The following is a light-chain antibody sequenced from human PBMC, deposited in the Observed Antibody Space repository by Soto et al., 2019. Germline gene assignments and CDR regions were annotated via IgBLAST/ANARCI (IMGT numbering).Light chain of an antibody. CDR3: QQYDNYRTT. V-gene: IGKV1-5*03. CDR1: QTISSW. J-gene: IGKJ1*01. CDR2: KAS. Sequence: IQLTPHPSTLYGSVGDRVTLTCLASQTISSWLAWYQQKPGKAPKLLIYKASTLKSGVPSRFSGSGSGTEFTLTISSLQPDDFATYYCQQYDNYRTTFGQGTKVDI.